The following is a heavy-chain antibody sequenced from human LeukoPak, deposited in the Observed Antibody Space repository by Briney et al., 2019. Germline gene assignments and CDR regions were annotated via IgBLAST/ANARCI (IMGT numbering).Heavy chain of an antibody. CDR2: ITGIGGRT. CDR1: EFTLNNYA. CDR3: AKVVSENYDIWGSYRSDY. J-gene: IGHJ4*02. V-gene: IGHV3-23*01. D-gene: IGHD3-16*02. Sequence: GGSLRLSCAASEFTLNNYALSWVRQASGKGLEGVSSITGIGGRTYYADSVKGRFTVSRDNSKNTLYLQMNSLTVEDTAVYYCAKVVSENYDIWGSYRSDYWGQGTLVTVSS.